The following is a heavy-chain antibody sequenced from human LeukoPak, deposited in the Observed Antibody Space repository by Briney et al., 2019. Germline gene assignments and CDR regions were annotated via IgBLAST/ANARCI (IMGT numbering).Heavy chain of an antibody. CDR2: ISGRGGST. J-gene: IGHJ3*02. V-gene: IGHV3-23*01. CDR3: AKDRSTVTTRDAFHI. D-gene: IGHD4-17*01. Sequence: GGSLTLSCLASGFILSSYAMSWVRQAPGKGLEWVSAISGRGGSTYYADSVKDGFTITRDNSKNALDLQMNRLRAEDTAVYYCAKDRSTVTTRDAFHIWGQGTMVSVPS. CDR1: GFILSSYA.